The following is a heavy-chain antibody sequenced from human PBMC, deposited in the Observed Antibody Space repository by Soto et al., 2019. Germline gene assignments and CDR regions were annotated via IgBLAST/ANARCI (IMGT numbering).Heavy chain of an antibody. V-gene: IGHV2-5*02. Sequence: QITLKESGPTLVKPTQTLTLTCTFSGFSLSTNGVGVGWIRQPPGEALEWLALIYWDDDKRYSPSLKSRLTITKDTSGNQVVFTLTNMDPVDTGTYYCEHTYGDDNWFDSWGQGTPVTVSS. D-gene: IGHD4-17*01. CDR1: GFSLSTNGVG. J-gene: IGHJ5*01. CDR2: IYWDDDK. CDR3: EHTYGDDNWFDS.